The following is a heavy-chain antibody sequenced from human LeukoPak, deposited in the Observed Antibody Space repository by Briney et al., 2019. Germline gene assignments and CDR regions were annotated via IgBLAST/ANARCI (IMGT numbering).Heavy chain of an antibody. D-gene: IGHD3-10*01. CDR3: ARMVRGVYFDY. V-gene: IGHV4-34*01. Sequence: SETLSLTCAVYGGSFSGYYWSWIRQPPGKGLEWIGEINHSGSTNYNPSLKSRVTISVDTYKHQVSLKLSSVTAADTAVYYCARMVRGVYFDYWGQGTLVTVSS. J-gene: IGHJ4*02. CDR1: GGSFSGYY. CDR2: INHSGST.